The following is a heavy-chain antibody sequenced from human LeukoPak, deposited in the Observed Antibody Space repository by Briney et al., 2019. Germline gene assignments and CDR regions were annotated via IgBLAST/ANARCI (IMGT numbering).Heavy chain of an antibody. Sequence: SETLSLTCTVSGGSISTYYWSWIRQPPGKGLEWIGYIYYSGSTNYNPSLKGRVTISVDTSKNQFSLKLTSVTAADTAVYYCARGSTYYFDSSGYYVTDAFDIWGQGTMVTVSS. D-gene: IGHD3-22*01. CDR1: GGSISTYY. CDR3: ARGSTYYFDSSGYYVTDAFDI. CDR2: IYYSGST. V-gene: IGHV4-59*01. J-gene: IGHJ3*02.